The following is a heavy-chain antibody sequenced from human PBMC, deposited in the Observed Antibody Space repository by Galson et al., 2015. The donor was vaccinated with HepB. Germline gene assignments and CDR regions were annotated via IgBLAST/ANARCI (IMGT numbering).Heavy chain of an antibody. V-gene: IGHV7-4-1*02. CDR2: INTNTGNP. D-gene: IGHD3-10*01. CDR1: GYTFTSYA. Sequence: SVKVSCKASGYTFTSYAINWVRQAPGQGLEWMGWINTNTGNPTYAQGFTGRFVFSLDTSVSTAYLQISSLKAEDTAVYYRAELWFGEWDAFDIWGQGTMVTVSS. J-gene: IGHJ3*02. CDR3: AELWFGEWDAFDI.